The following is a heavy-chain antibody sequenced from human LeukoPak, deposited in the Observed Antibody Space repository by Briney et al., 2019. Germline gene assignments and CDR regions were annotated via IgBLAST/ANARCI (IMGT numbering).Heavy chain of an antibody. D-gene: IGHD6-13*01. Sequence: SVTVSCKASGGTFSSYAISWVRQAPGQGLEWMGGIIPIFGTTNYAQKFQERVTITADKSTAAAYMESSSLRSEDTAVYYCARVVGLTGYSSSWYSGYYYYMDVWGKGTTVTVSS. CDR1: GGTFSSYA. CDR3: ARVVGLTGYSSSWYSGYYYYMDV. V-gene: IGHV1-69*06. J-gene: IGHJ6*03. CDR2: IIPIFGTT.